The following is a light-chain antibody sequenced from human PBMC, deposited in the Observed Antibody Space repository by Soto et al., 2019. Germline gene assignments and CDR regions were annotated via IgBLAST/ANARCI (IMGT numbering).Light chain of an antibody. CDR3: QQYHITPS. CDR2: WAS. J-gene: IGKJ2*01. Sequence: DIVMTQSPDALAVSLSETDTINCKSSQSVLYRSNNKNYLAWYQQKPGQPPKLLIYWASTRESGVPDRFSGSGSVTDFTLTCRRLQAGEVAVYFCQQYHITPSFGQRTKRE. V-gene: IGKV4-1*01. CDR1: QSVLYRSNNKNY.